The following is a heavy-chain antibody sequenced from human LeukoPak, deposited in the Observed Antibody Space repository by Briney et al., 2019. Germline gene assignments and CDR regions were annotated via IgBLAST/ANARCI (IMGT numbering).Heavy chain of an antibody. CDR1: GFTFSSYA. J-gene: IGHJ6*03. CDR3: AKDLNWGYYYYYMDV. V-gene: IGHV3-23*01. D-gene: IGHD7-27*01. CDR2: ISGSGGST. Sequence: GGSLRLSCAASGFTFSSYAMSWVRQAPGKGLEWVSAISGSGGSTYYADSVKGRFTISRDNSKNTLYQQMNSLRAEDTAVYYCAKDLNWGYYYYYMDVWGKGTTVTVSS.